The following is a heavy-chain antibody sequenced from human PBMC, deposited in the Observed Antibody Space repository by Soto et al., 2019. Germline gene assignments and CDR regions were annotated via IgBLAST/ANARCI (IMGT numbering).Heavy chain of an antibody. CDR2: ISAVGGST. J-gene: IGHJ3*02. CDR3: ERDSESKGWGSSTFDI. CDR1: GFTFNIYA. V-gene: IGHV3-23*01. Sequence: EVQLLESGGGLVQTGGSLRLSCVASGFTFNIYAMNWVRQAPGKGLEWVSTISAVGGSTYYADSMKGRFTISRDNSKNTLYLHMDSMRAEDTAIYYCERDSESKGWGSSTFDIWGQGTMVTVSS. D-gene: IGHD7-27*01.